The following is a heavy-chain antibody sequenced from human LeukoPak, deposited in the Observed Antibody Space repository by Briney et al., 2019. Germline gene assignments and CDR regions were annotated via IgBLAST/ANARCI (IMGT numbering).Heavy chain of an antibody. D-gene: IGHD2-15*01. CDR2: ISSNGGST. J-gene: IGHJ6*04. Sequence: GGSLRPSCSASGFTFSSYAMHWVRQAPGKGLEYVSAISSNGGSTYYADSVKGRFTISRDNSKNTLYLQMSSLRAEDTAVYYCVKDPGRDYYYYGMDVWGKGTTVTVSS. CDR1: GFTFSSYA. V-gene: IGHV3-64D*06. CDR3: VKDPGRDYYYYGMDV.